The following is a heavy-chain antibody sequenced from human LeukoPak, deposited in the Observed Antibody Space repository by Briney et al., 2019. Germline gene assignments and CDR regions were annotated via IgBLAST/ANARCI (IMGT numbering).Heavy chain of an antibody. Sequence: GGSLRLSCAASGFTFSSYGMHWVRQAPGKGLEWVAFIRYDGSNKYYADSVKGRFTISRDNSKNTLYLQMNSLRAEDTAVYYCAKDRMYSSSPRYFDYWGQGTLVTVSS. J-gene: IGHJ4*02. CDR1: GFTFSSYG. D-gene: IGHD6-13*01. V-gene: IGHV3-30*02. CDR2: IRYDGSNK. CDR3: AKDRMYSSSPRYFDY.